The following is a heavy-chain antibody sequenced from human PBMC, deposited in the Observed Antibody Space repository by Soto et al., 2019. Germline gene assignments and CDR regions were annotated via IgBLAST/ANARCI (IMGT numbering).Heavy chain of an antibody. D-gene: IGHD2-15*01. V-gene: IGHV1-3*01. Sequence: QVQLVQSGAEVKKPGASVKVSCKASGYTFTNYAMHWVRQAPGQRLEWMGWINAGNGNTKYSQKFQGRVTITRDTYASTAYMDLSSLRSEATAVYYCARGPGGPDGPGDYWGQGTLVTVSS. CDR1: GYTFTNYA. CDR3: ARGPGGPDGPGDY. J-gene: IGHJ4*02. CDR2: INAGNGNT.